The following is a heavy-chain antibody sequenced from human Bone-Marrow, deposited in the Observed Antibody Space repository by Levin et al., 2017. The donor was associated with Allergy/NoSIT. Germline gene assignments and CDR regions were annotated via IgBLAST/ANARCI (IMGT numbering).Heavy chain of an antibody. CDR3: ANSGGSDAFDI. Sequence: PSETLSLTCAVSGDSISSGNYCWSWIRQPPGTALEWIGYIFRSGSTYYNPSLKSRVTISIDKSKNQFSLNLNSVTTADTAVYYCANSGGSDAFDIWGHGTMVTVSS. J-gene: IGHJ3*02. D-gene: IGHD3-10*01. CDR1: GDSISSGNYC. CDR2: IFRSGST. V-gene: IGHV4-30-2*01.